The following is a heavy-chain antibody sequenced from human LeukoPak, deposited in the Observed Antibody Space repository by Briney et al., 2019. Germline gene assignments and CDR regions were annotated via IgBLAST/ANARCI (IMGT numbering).Heavy chain of an antibody. D-gene: IGHD1-26*01. V-gene: IGHV1-2*02. J-gene: IGHJ4*02. CDR3: AFSVGATMGFDY. CDR1: GYTFTGYY. CDR2: INPNSGGT. Sequence: ASVKVSCKASGYTFTGYYMHWVRHAPGQGLEWMGWINPNSGGTNYAQKFQGRVTMTRDTSISTAYMELSRLRSDDTAVYYCAFSVGATMGFDYWGQGTLVTVSS.